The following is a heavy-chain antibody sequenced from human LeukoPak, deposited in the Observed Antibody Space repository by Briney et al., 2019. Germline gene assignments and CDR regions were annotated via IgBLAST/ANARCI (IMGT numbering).Heavy chain of an antibody. Sequence: SETLSLTCTVSGGSISSYYWSWIRQPPGKGLEGSGDIYYSGSTNYNPSLKSRVTISVDTSKNQFSLKLSSVTAADTAVYYCARVFSGGTGWMGALDIWGQGTMVTVSS. J-gene: IGHJ3*02. CDR3: ARVFSGGTGWMGALDI. V-gene: IGHV4-59*01. CDR1: GGSISSYY. CDR2: IYYSGST. D-gene: IGHD2-15*01.